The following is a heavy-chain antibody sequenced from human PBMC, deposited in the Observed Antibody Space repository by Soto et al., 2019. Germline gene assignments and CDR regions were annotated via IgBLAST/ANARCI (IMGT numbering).Heavy chain of an antibody. CDR2: ISGSGGST. D-gene: IGHD3-22*01. CDR1: GFTFSSYA. V-gene: IGHV3-23*01. J-gene: IGHJ5*02. Sequence: GESLKISCAASGFTFSSYAMSWVRQAPGKGLEWVSAISGSGGSTYYADSVKGRFTISRDNSKNTLYLQMNSLRAEDTAVYYCAKALTPYYYDSSGYSANPWGQGTLVTVSS. CDR3: AKALTPYYYDSSGYSANP.